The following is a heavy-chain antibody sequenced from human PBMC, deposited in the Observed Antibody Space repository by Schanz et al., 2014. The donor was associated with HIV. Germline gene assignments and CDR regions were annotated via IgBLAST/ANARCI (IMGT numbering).Heavy chain of an antibody. CDR3: AKDRNYYDSKYIGKGNYYYYYGMDV. D-gene: IGHD3-22*01. Sequence: EVQLLESGGGLVQPGGSLRISCVASGFSFLRYEMSWVRQAPGKGLEWLSTLSGSGDRTYYADSVKGRVTISRDNSKNSLALLIKSLRADDAAVYYCAKDRNYYDSKYIGKGNYYYYYGMDVWGQGTTVTVSS. CDR1: GFSFLRYE. CDR2: LSGSGDRT. J-gene: IGHJ6*02. V-gene: IGHV3-23*01.